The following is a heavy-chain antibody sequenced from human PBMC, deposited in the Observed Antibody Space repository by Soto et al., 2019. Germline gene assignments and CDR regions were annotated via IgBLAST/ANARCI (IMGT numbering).Heavy chain of an antibody. V-gene: IGHV1-18*01. J-gene: IGHJ6*03. Sequence: ASVKVSCKASGYTFTSYGISWVRQAPGQGLEWMGRISAYIGKANYAQKLQGRVTITADKSTSTAYMELRSLRSEDTAVYYCARGKTKNCFPLKKNTPDYMDVWGQGTTVTVSS. CDR2: ISAYIGKA. CDR1: GYTFTSYG. CDR3: ARGKTKNCFPLKKNTPDYMDV. D-gene: IGHD1-1*01.